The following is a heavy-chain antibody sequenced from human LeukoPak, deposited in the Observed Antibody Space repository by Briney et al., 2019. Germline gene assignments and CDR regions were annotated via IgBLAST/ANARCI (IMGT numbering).Heavy chain of an antibody. D-gene: IGHD6-25*01. J-gene: IGHJ4*02. CDR3: ARAGGVKTAALDLDY. V-gene: IGHV4-61*05. CDR1: GASISSRSYY. CDR2: IYYSGSA. Sequence: SETLSLTCTVSGASISSRSYYWGWIRQPPGKGLEWIGNIYYSGSANHNPSLKSRVTISRDTSKNQFSLKLTSVTTADTAVYYCARAGGVKTAALDLDYWGQGTLVTVSS.